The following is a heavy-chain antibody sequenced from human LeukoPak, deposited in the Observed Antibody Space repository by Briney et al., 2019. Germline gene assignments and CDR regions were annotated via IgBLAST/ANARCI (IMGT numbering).Heavy chain of an antibody. CDR2: IRSSGDAT. D-gene: IGHD3-22*01. CDR1: GFTFSSHA. J-gene: IGHJ4*02. CDR3: ATRNYYDSRGYYYYYFDF. V-gene: IGHV3-23*01. Sequence: PGGSLRLSCAVSGFTFSSHAMSWVRQAPGKGLEWLSGIRSSGDATSHADSVRGRFSISRDNSRNTLYLQINSLRVEDTAAYYCATRNYYDSRGYYYYYFDFWGQGTLVTVSS.